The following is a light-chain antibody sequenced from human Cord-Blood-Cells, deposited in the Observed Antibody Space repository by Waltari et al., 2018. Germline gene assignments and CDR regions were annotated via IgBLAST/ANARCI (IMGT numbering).Light chain of an antibody. CDR2: DVS. V-gene: IGLV2-14*01. J-gene: IGLJ1*01. CDR3: SSYTSSSRV. Sequence: QSALTQPASVSGSPGQSITISCTGTSRAVGGYTYVSWYQQHPGKPPKLMIYDVSNRPSGVSNRFSGSKSGNTASLTISGLQAEDEADYYCSSYTSSSRVFGTGTKVTVL. CDR1: SRAVGGYTY.